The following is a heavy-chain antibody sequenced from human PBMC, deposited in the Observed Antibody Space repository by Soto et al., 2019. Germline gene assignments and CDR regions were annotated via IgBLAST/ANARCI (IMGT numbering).Heavy chain of an antibody. CDR1: GFTFSIST. V-gene: IGHV3-23*01. D-gene: IGHD2-2*01. CDR3: AKHGDCSSTSCYFDY. J-gene: IGHJ4*02. CDR2: ISGSGGTT. Sequence: GGNLRISCAASGFTFSISTMNSLRQAPGKGLEWVSIISGSGGTTYYADSVKGRFTISRHNPQNTLHLQMNSLRAEDTAVDYCAKHGDCSSTSCYFDYWAQGT.